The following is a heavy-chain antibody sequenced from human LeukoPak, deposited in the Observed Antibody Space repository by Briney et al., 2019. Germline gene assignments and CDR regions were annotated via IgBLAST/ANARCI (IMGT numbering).Heavy chain of an antibody. Sequence: GGSLRLSCAASGFTFSSYEMNWVRQAPGKGLEWVSYISSSGSTIYYADSVKGRFTISRDNAKNSLYLQMNSLRAEDTAVYYCARRSAGGYYYYYYMDVWGKGTTVTVSS. CDR2: ISSSGSTI. D-gene: IGHD3-16*01. CDR1: GFTFSSYE. CDR3: ARRSAGGYYYYYYMDV. V-gene: IGHV3-48*03. J-gene: IGHJ6*03.